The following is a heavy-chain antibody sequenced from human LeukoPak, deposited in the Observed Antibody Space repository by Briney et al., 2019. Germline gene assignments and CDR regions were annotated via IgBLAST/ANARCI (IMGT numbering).Heavy chain of an antibody. CDR2: ISAYNGNT. V-gene: IGHV1-18*01. D-gene: IGHD6-13*01. CDR3: ARAPLPHSSSWEGYWFDP. J-gene: IGHJ5*02. CDR1: GYTFTSYG. Sequence: GASVKVSCKASGYTFTSYGISWVRQAPGQGLEWMGWISAYNGNTNYAQKLQGRVTMTTDTSTSTAYMELRSLRSDDTAVYYCARAPLPHSSSWEGYWFDPWGQGTLVTVSS.